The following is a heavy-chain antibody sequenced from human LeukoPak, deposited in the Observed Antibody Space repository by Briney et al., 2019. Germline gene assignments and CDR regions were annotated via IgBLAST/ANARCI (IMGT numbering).Heavy chain of an antibody. CDR3: ARKYCSSTSCLFDY. Sequence: PGGSLRLSCAASGCTFSSYEMNWVRQAPGKGLEWVSYISNSGSPIYYADSVKGRFTISRDNAKNSLYLQMNSLRAEDTAVYYCARKYCSSTSCLFDYWGQGTLVTVSS. V-gene: IGHV3-48*03. J-gene: IGHJ4*02. CDR2: ISNSGSPI. CDR1: GCTFSSYE. D-gene: IGHD2-2*01.